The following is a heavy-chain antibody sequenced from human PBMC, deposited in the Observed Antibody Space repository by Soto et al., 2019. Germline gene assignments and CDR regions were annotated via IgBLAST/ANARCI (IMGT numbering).Heavy chain of an antibody. V-gene: IGHV3-23*01. CDR3: AKDKYTDSVRKVWFFDY. CDR2: ISANGGIT. J-gene: IGHJ2*01. Sequence: EVQLLESGGGLVKPGGSLRLSCAASGFTFSKYAMSWVRLAPGTGLEWVSSISANGGITDYADSVKGRFTISRDNFQNILSLQMDSLRGDDTALYFCAKDKYTDSVRKVWFFDYWGRGTLVTVSS. CDR1: GFTFSKYA. D-gene: IGHD2-15*01.